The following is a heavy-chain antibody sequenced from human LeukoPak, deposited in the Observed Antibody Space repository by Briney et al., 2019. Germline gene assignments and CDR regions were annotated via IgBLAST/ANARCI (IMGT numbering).Heavy chain of an antibody. CDR1: GYTFTSYD. V-gene: IGHV1-8*03. CDR2: MNPNRGNT. Sequence: ASVKVSCKASGYTFTSYDINWVRQATGQGLEWMGWMNPNRGNTGYAQKFQGRVTITRNTSISTAYMELSSLRSEDTAVYYCARGGGDHDAFDIWGQGTMVTVSS. CDR3: ARGGGDHDAFDI. D-gene: IGHD2-21*02. J-gene: IGHJ3*02.